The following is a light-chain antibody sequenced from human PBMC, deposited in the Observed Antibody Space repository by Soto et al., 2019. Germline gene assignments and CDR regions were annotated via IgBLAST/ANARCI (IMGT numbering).Light chain of an antibody. V-gene: IGKV3-20*01. CDR2: GAS. Sequence: EIVLTQSPGTLSLSPGERATLSCRASQSVSSSYLAWYQQKPGQAPRLLIYGASSRATGIPDRFSGSGSGTDFTITISRLEPEDFGVSYCQQYGSSPRVTFGGGTKVEIK. J-gene: IGKJ4*01. CDR3: QQYGSSPRVT. CDR1: QSVSSSY.